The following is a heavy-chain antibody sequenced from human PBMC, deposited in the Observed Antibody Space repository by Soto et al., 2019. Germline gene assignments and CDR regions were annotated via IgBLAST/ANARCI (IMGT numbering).Heavy chain of an antibody. D-gene: IGHD5-18*01. CDR1: GGSISSGGYY. CDR2: IYYSGST. V-gene: IGHV4-31*03. CDR3: ARVDTAMDKYGRAV. J-gene: IGHJ6*02. Sequence: QVQLQESGPGLVKPSQTLSLTCPVSGGSISSGGYYWSWIRQHPGTGLEWIGYIYYSGSTYYNPSLKSRVTIAVATSKNECSLKMRSVTAAGTAVYYGARVDTAMDKYGRAVWGQGTTVTVSS.